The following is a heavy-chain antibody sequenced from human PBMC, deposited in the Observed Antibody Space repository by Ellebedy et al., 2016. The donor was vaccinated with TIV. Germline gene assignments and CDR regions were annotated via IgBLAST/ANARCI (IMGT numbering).Heavy chain of an antibody. CDR3: ARLTGNYFDY. D-gene: IGHD3-9*01. CDR1: GYSFTSYW. V-gene: IGHV5-10-1*01. CDR2: IDPSDSYT. Sequence: ASVKVSCKGSGYSFTSYWISWVRQMPGKGLEWMGRIDPSDSYTNYSPSFQGHVTISADKSISTAYLQWSSLKASDTAMYYCARLTGNYFDYWGQGTLVTVSS. J-gene: IGHJ4*02.